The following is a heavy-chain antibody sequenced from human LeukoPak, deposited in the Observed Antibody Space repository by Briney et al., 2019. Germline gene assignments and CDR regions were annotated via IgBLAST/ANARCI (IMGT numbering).Heavy chain of an antibody. CDR1: GGSISSYY. Sequence: SETLSLTCTVSGGSISSYYWSWIRQPPGKGLEWIGYIYYSGSTNYNPSLKSRVTISIDTSKNQFSLKLGSVTAADTAVYYCARDLVVPAASYYYYYYMDVWGKGTTVTVSS. D-gene: IGHD2-2*01. V-gene: IGHV4-59*01. CDR2: IYYSGST. CDR3: ARDLVVPAASYYYYYYMDV. J-gene: IGHJ6*03.